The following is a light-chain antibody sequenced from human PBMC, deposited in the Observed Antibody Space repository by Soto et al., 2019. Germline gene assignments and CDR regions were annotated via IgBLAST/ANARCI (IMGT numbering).Light chain of an antibody. CDR2: DVS. CDR1: SSDVGGYNY. Sequence: QSVLTQPASVSGSPGQSITISCTGTSSDVGGYNYVSWYQHHPGKAPKLMIYDVSNRPSGVSNRFSGSKSGNTASLTISGLQAXXXADYYCSSYTSSSTVVFGGGTKLTVL. CDR3: SSYTSSSTVV. J-gene: IGLJ2*01. V-gene: IGLV2-14*03.